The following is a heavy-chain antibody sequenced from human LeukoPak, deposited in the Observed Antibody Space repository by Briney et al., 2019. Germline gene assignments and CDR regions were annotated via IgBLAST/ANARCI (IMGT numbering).Heavy chain of an antibody. Sequence: GGSLRLSCAASGFTFSSYAMSWVRQAPGKGLEWVSAISGSGGSTYYADSVKGRFTISRDNSKNTLYLQMNSLRAEDTAVYYCARSTTSYDWFDPWGQGTLVTVSP. D-gene: IGHD2/OR15-2a*01. CDR2: ISGSGGST. CDR3: ARSTTSYDWFDP. CDR1: GFTFSSYA. J-gene: IGHJ5*02. V-gene: IGHV3-23*01.